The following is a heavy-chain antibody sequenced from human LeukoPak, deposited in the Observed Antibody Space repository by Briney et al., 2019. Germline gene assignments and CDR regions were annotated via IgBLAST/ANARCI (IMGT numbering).Heavy chain of an antibody. V-gene: IGHV4-39*02. J-gene: IGHJ5*02. CDR2: IFYSGSA. CDR1: GTSIINNKYY. D-gene: IGHD2-2*02. Sequence: ASETLSLTCSVSGTSIINNKYYWAWIRQPPEKGLEWIGSIFYSGSAYYNSSLESRLSMSVDTSKNLFSLKLSSVTAADTAVYYCARDLIVVVPAAIHRFDPWGQGTLVTVSS. CDR3: ARDLIVVVPAAIHRFDP.